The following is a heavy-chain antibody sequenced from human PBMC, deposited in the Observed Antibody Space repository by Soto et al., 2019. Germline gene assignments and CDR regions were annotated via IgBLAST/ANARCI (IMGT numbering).Heavy chain of an antibody. V-gene: IGHV3-15*01. D-gene: IGHD7-27*01. CDR1: GFTFSNAW. J-gene: IGHJ4*02. CDR3: TSTLGY. Sequence: GGSLRLSCAASGFTFSNAWLTWVRQAPGKGLEWVGRIKTRTAGETTDYAAPVKGRFTISRDDSKNTLYLQMHSLKTEDTAVYYCTSTLGYWGQGTLVTVSS. CDR2: IKTRTAGETT.